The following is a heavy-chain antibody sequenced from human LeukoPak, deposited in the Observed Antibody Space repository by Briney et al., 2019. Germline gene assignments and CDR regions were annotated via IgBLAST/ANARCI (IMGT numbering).Heavy chain of an antibody. V-gene: IGHV4-59*01. Sequence: SETLSLTCTVSGGSFSTYYWSWIRQPPGKGLEWIGNIYYSGSTNYNPSLKSRVTISVDTSKNQFSLKLSSVTAADTAVYYCAKDATGYCSSTSCYVNYYYYMDVWGKGTTVTVSS. CDR3: AKDATGYCSSTSCYVNYYYYMDV. D-gene: IGHD2-2*01. CDR1: GGSFSTYY. CDR2: IYYSGST. J-gene: IGHJ6*03.